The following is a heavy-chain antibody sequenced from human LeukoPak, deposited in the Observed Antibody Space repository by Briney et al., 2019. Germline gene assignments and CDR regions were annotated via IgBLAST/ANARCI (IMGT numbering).Heavy chain of an antibody. V-gene: IGHV6-1*01. CDR2: TYYRSKWYN. D-gene: IGHD3-16*01. J-gene: IGHJ4*02. Sequence: SQTLSLTCAISGDSVSSNSAAWNWIRQSPSRGLEWLGRTYYRSKWYNDYAVSVKSRITINPDTSKNQFSLQLNSVTPEDTAVYYCARALRRITFGGANFYYWGQGTLVTVSS. CDR1: GDSVSSNSAA. CDR3: ARALRRITFGGANFYY.